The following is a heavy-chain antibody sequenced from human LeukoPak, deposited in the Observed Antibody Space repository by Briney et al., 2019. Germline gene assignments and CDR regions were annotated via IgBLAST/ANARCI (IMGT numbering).Heavy chain of an antibody. CDR2: ISGGGYNT. CDR3: AYYDLLTGFFDY. J-gene: IGHJ4*02. V-gene: IGHV3-23*01. CDR1: GFTFNNYA. Sequence: GGSLRLSCAASGFTFNNYAMSWVRQAPGKGLEWVSAISGGGYNTYYADSVKGRFTTSRDHSKNTLYLQINSLRAEDTAVYYCAYYDLLTGFFDYWGQGTLVTVSS. D-gene: IGHD3-9*01.